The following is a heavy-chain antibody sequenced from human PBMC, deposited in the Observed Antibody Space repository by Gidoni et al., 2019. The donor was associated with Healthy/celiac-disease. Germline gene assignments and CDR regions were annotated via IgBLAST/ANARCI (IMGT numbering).Heavy chain of an antibody. D-gene: IGHD6-19*01. Sequence: QVQLQQWGAGLLKPSETLSLPCAVYGGSFSGYYWGWLRKPPGKGLEWIWEINHSGSTNYNPPRNSRVPISVDTSKNQFSLQLSSVTAADTAVYYCARGSRGASRIAVAGTGGFDYWGQGTLVTVSS. CDR2: INHSGST. J-gene: IGHJ4*02. CDR1: GGSFSGYY. CDR3: ARGSRGASRIAVAGTGGFDY. V-gene: IGHV4-34*01.